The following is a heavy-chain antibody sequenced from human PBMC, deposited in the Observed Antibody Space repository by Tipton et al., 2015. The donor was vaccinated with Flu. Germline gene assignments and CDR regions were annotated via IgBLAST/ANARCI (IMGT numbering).Heavy chain of an antibody. CDR1: GYSFTSNW. Sequence: QLVQSGAEVKKAGDFLKISCKGSGYSFTSNWIGWVRQMPGKGLEWMGIIYPGASDARYSPSFQGHVTISADTSISTAYLQWSSLEASDTAVYYCVRRCTITWCCPFDYWGRGTLVTVSS. J-gene: IGHJ4*01. CDR2: IYPGASDA. D-gene: IGHD2-8*02. CDR3: VRRCTITWCCPFDY. V-gene: IGHV5-51*01.